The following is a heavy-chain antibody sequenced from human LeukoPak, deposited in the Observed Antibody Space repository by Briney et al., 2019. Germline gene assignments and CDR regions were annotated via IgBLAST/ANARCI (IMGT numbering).Heavy chain of an antibody. CDR1: GFTFSSYG. J-gene: IGHJ3*02. V-gene: IGHV3-21*01. CDR3: AREYYYYGSGSYYPDAFDI. D-gene: IGHD3-10*01. CDR2: ISSSSSYI. Sequence: GGSLRLSCAASGFTFSSYGMHWVRQAPGKGLEWVSSISSSSSYIYYADSVKGRFTISRDNAKNSLYLQMNSLRAEDTAVYYCAREYYYYGSGSYYPDAFDIWGQGTMVTVSS.